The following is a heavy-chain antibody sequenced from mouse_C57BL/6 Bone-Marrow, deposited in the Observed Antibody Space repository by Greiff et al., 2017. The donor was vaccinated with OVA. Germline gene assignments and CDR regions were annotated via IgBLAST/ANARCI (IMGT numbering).Heavy chain of an antibody. CDR2: IWSGGST. Sequence: QVQLKESGPGLVQPSQSLSITCTVSGFSLTSYGVHWVRQSPGKGLEWLGVIWSGGSTDSNAAFISRLSISKDNSKSQVFFKMNSLQADDTAIYYCCVHYAMDYWGQGTSVTVSS. V-gene: IGHV2-2*01. J-gene: IGHJ4*01. CDR3: CVHYAMDY. CDR1: GFSLTSYG.